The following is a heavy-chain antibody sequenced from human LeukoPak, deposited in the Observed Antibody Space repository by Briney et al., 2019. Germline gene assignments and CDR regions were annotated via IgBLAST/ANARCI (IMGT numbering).Heavy chain of an antibody. CDR3: ARALNRHIGAFEY. CDR1: GFTFDDYA. J-gene: IGHJ4*02. D-gene: IGHD4/OR15-4a*01. V-gene: IGHV3-23*03. CDR2: IYADFDNT. Sequence: GGSLRLSCAASGFTFDDYAMHWVRQAPGKGLEWVSVIYADFDNTDYADSVKGRFTISRDNSKNTLYLHMNSLRVDDSATYYCARALNRHIGAFEYWGQGALVTVSS.